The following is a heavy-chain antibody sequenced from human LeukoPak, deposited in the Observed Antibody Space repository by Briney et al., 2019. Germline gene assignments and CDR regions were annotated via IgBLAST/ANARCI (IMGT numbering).Heavy chain of an antibody. J-gene: IGHJ4*02. V-gene: IGHV3-33*01. CDR3: AREMGLNIVATFGY. Sequence: GGSLRLSCAASGFTVSNYGMHWVRQAPGKGLEWVALIWYDGSNKYYTDSVKGRFTIYRDNSQNTLYLQMNGLRAEDTAVYYCAREMGLNIVATFGYWGQGTLVTVSS. CDR1: GFTVSNYG. D-gene: IGHD5-12*01. CDR2: IWYDGSNK.